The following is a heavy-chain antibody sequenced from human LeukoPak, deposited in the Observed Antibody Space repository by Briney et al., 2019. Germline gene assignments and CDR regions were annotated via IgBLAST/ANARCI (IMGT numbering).Heavy chain of an antibody. D-gene: IGHD2-21*02. Sequence: PGGSLRLSCAASGFTFSIYAMSWVRQAPGKGLAWVSGLNEDGGYTYYADSVKGRFTISRDNSKSTLFLQMNSLRAEDTAVYYCAKEIGYCGGDCFSAIDSWGQGTLVTVSS. CDR3: AKEIGYCGGDCFSAIDS. CDR1: GFTFSIYA. V-gene: IGHV3-23*01. J-gene: IGHJ4*02. CDR2: LNEDGGYT.